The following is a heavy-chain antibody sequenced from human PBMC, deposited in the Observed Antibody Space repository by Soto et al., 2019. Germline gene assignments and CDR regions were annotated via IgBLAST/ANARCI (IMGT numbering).Heavy chain of an antibody. CDR1: GFTFNNYA. J-gene: IGHJ4*02. Sequence: EVQLLESGGGLVQPGGSLRLSCAASGFTFNNYAMSWVRQAPGKGLEWVSAVSGSGGSTYYADSVKGRFTISRDNSKNTLYLQINSLRAEDTAVFYCAKEGGGWLQFGGYYFDYWGQGTLVTVSS. CDR3: AKEGGGWLQFGGYYFDY. CDR2: VSGSGGST. V-gene: IGHV3-23*01. D-gene: IGHD3-16*01.